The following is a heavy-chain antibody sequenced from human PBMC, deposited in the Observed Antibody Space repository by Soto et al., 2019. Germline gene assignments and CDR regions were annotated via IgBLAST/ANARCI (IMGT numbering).Heavy chain of an antibody. CDR2: IYYSGST. CDR1: GGSISSYY. Sequence: SVLLSLPCTAAGGSISSYYGRWIRQTPGKGLEWIGYIYYSGSTNYNPSLKSRVTISVDTSKNQFSLKLSSVTAADTAVYYCARHPLPDYYHILAGYRARADAFDIWGHGTMVTVSS. CDR3: ARHPLPDYYHILAGYRARADAFDI. D-gene: IGHD3-9*01. J-gene: IGHJ3*02. V-gene: IGHV4-59*08.